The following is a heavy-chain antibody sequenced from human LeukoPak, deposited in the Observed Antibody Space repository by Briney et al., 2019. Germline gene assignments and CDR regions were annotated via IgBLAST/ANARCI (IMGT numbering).Heavy chain of an antibody. CDR2: IYYSGST. Sequence: PSETLSLTCTVSGDSISSYYWSWIRQPPGKGLEWIGYIYYSGSTNYNPSLKSRVTISVDTSRNQFSLKLSSVTAADTAVYYCARTGGWLYYFDYWGQGTLVTVSS. J-gene: IGHJ4*02. CDR1: GDSISSYY. V-gene: IGHV4-59*01. CDR3: ARTGGWLYYFDY. D-gene: IGHD5-24*01.